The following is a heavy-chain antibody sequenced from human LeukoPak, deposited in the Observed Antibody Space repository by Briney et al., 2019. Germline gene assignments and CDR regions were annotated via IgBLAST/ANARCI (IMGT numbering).Heavy chain of an antibody. V-gene: IGHV1-2*02. CDR3: AREWYSSSWYLGY. CDR1: GYTFTDYY. CDR2: INPNSGGT. J-gene: IGHJ4*02. Sequence: GASVKVSCKASGYTFTDYYMHWVRQAPGQGLEWMGWINPNSGGTNYAQKFQGRVTMTRDTSISTAYMELSRLRSDDTAVYYCAREWYSSSWYLGYWGQGTLVTVSS. D-gene: IGHD6-13*01.